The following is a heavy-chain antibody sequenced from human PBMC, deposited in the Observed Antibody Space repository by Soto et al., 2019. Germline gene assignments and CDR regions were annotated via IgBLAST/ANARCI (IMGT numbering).Heavy chain of an antibody. Sequence: QVQLVQSGAEVKKPASSVKVSCKASGGTFSSYAISWVRQAPGQGLEWMGGIIPIFGTANYAQKFQGRVTITADKSTSTAYMELSSLRSEDTAVYYCARGYYDSSGYYPHCFDYWGQGTLVTVSS. CDR3: ARGYYDSSGYYPHCFDY. CDR1: GGTFSSYA. CDR2: IIPIFGTA. V-gene: IGHV1-69*06. D-gene: IGHD3-22*01. J-gene: IGHJ4*02.